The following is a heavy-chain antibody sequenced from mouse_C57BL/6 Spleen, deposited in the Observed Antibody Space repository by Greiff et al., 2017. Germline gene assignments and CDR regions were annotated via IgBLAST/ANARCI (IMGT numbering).Heavy chain of an antibody. Sequence: EVHLVESGPGLAKPSQTLSLTCSVTGYSITSDYWNWIRKFPGNKLEYMGYISYSGSTCYNPSLKSRISITRDTAKNQYYLQLNSVTTEDTATYYCERYRRLGGDFDYWGQGTTLTVSS. J-gene: IGHJ2*01. CDR2: ISYSGST. D-gene: IGHD2-4*01. CDR3: ERYRRLGGDFDY. CDR1: GYSITSDY. V-gene: IGHV3-8*01.